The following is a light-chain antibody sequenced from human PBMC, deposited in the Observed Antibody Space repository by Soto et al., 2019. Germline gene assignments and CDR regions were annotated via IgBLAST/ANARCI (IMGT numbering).Light chain of an antibody. Sequence: QSVLTQPPSVSGAPEQRVTISCTGASSNIGAGYDVHWYQHHPGTTPKVLIYGNSNRPSGVPDRFSGSKSGTSACLAITGLRAGDEPHYYCQSYDSSLSGYVVFGGGTKLTVL. V-gene: IGLV1-40*01. CDR2: GNS. CDR1: SSNIGAGYD. J-gene: IGLJ2*01. CDR3: QSYDSSLSGYVV.